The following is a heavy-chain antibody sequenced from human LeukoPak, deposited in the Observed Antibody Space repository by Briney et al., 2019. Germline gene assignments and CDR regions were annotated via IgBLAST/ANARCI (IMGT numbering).Heavy chain of an antibody. Sequence: SETLSLTCTVSSGSINNYYWSWIRQTPGKGPEWLGYILSSGSTNYNPSVKSRVTISVDTSKSQFSLKLSSVTAADTAVYYCARTNQISETAFDIWGQGTMVIVTS. D-gene: IGHD1-14*01. CDR1: SGSINNYY. CDR3: ARTNQISETAFDI. V-gene: IGHV4-59*01. J-gene: IGHJ3*02. CDR2: ILSSGST.